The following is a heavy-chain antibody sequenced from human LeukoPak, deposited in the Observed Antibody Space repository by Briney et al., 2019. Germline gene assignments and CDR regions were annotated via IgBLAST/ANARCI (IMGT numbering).Heavy chain of an antibody. D-gene: IGHD6-19*01. CDR3: ARSWVAGYGTVLDY. CDR1: GFTFTNYW. V-gene: IGHV5-51*01. Sequence: GEPLKISCKGSGFTFTNYWIGWVRQMPGKGLEWMGIIYPGDSDTRYSPSFQGQVTISADKSISTAYLQWSSLKASDTAMYYRARSWVAGYGTVLDYWGQGALVTVSS. CDR2: IYPGDSDT. J-gene: IGHJ4*02.